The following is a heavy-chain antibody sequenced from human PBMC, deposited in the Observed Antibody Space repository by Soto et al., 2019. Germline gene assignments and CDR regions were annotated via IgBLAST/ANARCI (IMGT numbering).Heavy chain of an antibody. D-gene: IGHD3-16*01. V-gene: IGHV1-8*01. CDR1: GSTFTSYD. CDR2: MNPNSGNT. CDR3: AREVTSRALDY. J-gene: IGHJ4*02. Sequence: ASVKVSCKASGSTFTSYDINWVRQATGQGLEWMGWMNPNSGNTGYAQKFQGRVTMTRNTSINTAYMELSSLRSEDTAVYFCAREVTSRALDYWGQGTLVTVSS.